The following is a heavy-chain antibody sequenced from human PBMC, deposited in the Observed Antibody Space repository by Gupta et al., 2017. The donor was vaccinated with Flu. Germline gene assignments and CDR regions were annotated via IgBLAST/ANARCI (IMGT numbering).Heavy chain of an antibody. CDR3: ASPKTGDDTFDI. CDR1: GYSFTDHW. Sequence: EVQLVPSGAEVKKPGESLKISCKTSGYSFTDHWTGWVRQMPGKGLEWMGIIYPGDSDTRYRPSFQGQVTISADKSISTAYLQWNSLKASDTAMYYCASPKTGDDTFDIWGQGTMVTVSS. J-gene: IGHJ3*02. D-gene: IGHD7-27*01. CDR2: IYPGDSDT. V-gene: IGHV5-51*01.